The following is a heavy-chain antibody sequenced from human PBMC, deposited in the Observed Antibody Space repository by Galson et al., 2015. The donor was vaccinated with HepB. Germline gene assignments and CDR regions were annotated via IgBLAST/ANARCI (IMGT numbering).Heavy chain of an antibody. CDR1: GFTFSSYA. CDR2: ISSNGGST. Sequence: SLRLSCAASGFTFSSYAMHWVRQAPGKGLEYVSAISSNGGSTYYADSVKGRFTISRDNSKNTLYLQMSSLRAEDTAVYYCVGGDSSGYLSSYWGQGTLVTVSS. D-gene: IGHD3-22*01. J-gene: IGHJ4*02. V-gene: IGHV3-64D*06. CDR3: VGGDSSGYLSSY.